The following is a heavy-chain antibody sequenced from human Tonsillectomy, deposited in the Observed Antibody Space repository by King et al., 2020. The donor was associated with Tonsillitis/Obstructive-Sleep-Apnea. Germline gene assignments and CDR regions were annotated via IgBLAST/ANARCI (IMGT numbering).Heavy chain of an antibody. CDR3: ERVGGIMPYSYSMDA. J-gene: IGHJ6*03. CDR1: GFTFSSYW. D-gene: IGHD6-13*01. Sequence: VQLVESGGGLVQPGGSLRLSCAVSGFTFSSYWMHWVRHDPGKGLVWVSRIKGDGRSTSYADSVKGRFTISRDNAKNTLYLQMNSLRAEDTACSYCERVGGIMPYSYSMDAWGKGTTVTVSS. CDR2: IKGDGRST. V-gene: IGHV3-74*01.